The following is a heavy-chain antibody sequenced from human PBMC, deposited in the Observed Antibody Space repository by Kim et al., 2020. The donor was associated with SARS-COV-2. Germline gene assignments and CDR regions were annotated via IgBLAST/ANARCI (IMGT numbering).Heavy chain of an antibody. CDR3: AAAPYCSSTSCYAFYGMDV. J-gene: IGHJ6*02. CDR2: IVVGSGNT. V-gene: IGHV1-58*01. CDR1: GFTFTSSA. D-gene: IGHD2-2*01. Sequence: SVKVSCKASGFTFTSSAVQWVRQARGQRLEWIGWIVVGSGNTNYAQKFQERVTITRDMSTSTAYMELSSLRSEDTAVYYCAAAPYCSSTSCYAFYGMDVWGQGTTLTVSS.